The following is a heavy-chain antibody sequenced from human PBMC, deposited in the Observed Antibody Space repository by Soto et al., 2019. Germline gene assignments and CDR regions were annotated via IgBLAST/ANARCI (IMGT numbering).Heavy chain of an antibody. CDR2: TYYRSKWYN. CDR1: GDSVSSNSAA. CDR3: ARDVGTTVYYYYGMDV. J-gene: IGHJ6*02. V-gene: IGHV6-1*01. D-gene: IGHD1-26*01. Sequence: SQTLSLTCAISGDSVSSNSAAWNWIRQSPSRGLEWLGRTYYRSKWYNDYAVSVKSRITINPDTSKNQFSLQLNSVTPEDAAVYYCARDVGTTVYYYYGMDVWGQGTTVTVSS.